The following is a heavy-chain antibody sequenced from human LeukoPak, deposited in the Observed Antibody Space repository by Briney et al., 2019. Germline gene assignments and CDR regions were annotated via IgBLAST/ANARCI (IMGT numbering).Heavy chain of an antibody. CDR2: ISGSGGST. Sequence: GGSLRLSCAASGFTFSSYAMSWVRQAPGKGLEWVSAISGSGGSTYYADSVKGRFTISRDNSKNTLYLQMNSLRAEDTAVYYCAKDGRSTVVVTASFFDYWGQGTLVTVSS. CDR3: AKDGRSTVVVTASFFDY. D-gene: IGHD2-21*02. J-gene: IGHJ4*02. CDR1: GFTFSSYA. V-gene: IGHV3-23*01.